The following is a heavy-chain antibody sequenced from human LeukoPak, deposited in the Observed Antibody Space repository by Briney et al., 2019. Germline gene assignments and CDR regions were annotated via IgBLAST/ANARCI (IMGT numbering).Heavy chain of an antibody. CDR3: ARPRRIYGDYEMDV. D-gene: IGHD2/OR15-2a*01. V-gene: IGHV4-61*02. Sequence: PSETLSLTCTVSGGSISSGSYYWSWIRQPAGKGLEWIGRIYTSGSTNYNPSLKSRVTISVDTSKNQFSLKLSSVTAADTAVYYCARPRRIYGDYEMDVWGKGTTVTVSS. CDR2: IYTSGST. J-gene: IGHJ6*04. CDR1: GGSISSGSYY.